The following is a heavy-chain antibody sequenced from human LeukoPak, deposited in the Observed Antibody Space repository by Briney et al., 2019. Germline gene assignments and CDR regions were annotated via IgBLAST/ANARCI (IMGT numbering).Heavy chain of an antibody. Sequence: GGSLRLSCAASGFTFSSYAMHWVRQAPGKGLEWVAVISYDGSNKYYADSVKGRFTISRDNSKNTLYLQMNSLRAEDTAVYYCARGPYYYDSSGYYHGDYWGQGTLVTVSP. D-gene: IGHD3-22*01. CDR3: ARGPYYYDSSGYYHGDY. CDR1: GFTFSSYA. CDR2: ISYDGSNK. V-gene: IGHV3-30-3*01. J-gene: IGHJ4*02.